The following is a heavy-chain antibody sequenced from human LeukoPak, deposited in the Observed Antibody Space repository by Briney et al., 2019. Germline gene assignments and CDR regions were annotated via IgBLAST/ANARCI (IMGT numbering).Heavy chain of an antibody. V-gene: IGHV4-30-4*08. J-gene: IGHJ3*02. CDR1: GDSISSGDYY. D-gene: IGHD3-22*01. CDR3: ASHYYYDSSGYSANDAFGI. CDR2: IYYSGST. Sequence: SETLSLTCTVSGDSISSGDYYWSWIRQPPGKGLEWIGCIYYSGSTYYNPSLKSRVTISVDTSKNQFSLKLSSVTAADTAVYYCASHYYYDSSGYSANDAFGIWGQGTMVTVSS.